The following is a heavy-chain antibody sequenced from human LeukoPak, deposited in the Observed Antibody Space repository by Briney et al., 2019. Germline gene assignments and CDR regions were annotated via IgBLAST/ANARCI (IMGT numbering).Heavy chain of an antibody. CDR1: GYTFTGYY. D-gene: IGHD3-22*01. V-gene: IGHV1-2*06. J-gene: IGHJ4*02. Sequence: EASVKVSCKASGYTFTGYYMHWVRQAPGQGLEWMGRINPNSGGTNYAQKFQGRVTMTRDTSISTAHMELSRLRSDDTAVYYCARDSTQRYYYDSSGYYYGVDYWGQGTLVTVSS. CDR2: INPNSGGT. CDR3: ARDSTQRYYYDSSGYYYGVDY.